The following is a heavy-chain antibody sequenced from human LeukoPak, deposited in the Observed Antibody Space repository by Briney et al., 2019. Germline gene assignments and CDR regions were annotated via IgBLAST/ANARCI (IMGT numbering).Heavy chain of an antibody. CDR3: ARDSALCRTDIVNY. V-gene: IGHV1-18*01. CDR1: GGTFSSYA. D-gene: IGHD2-15*01. CDR2: ISAYNGNT. Sequence: SSVKVSCKASGGTFSSYAISWVRQAPGQGLEWMGWISAYNGNTNYAQKLQGRVTMTTDTSTSTAYMELRSLRSDDTAVYYCARDSALCRTDIVNYWGQGTLVTVSS. J-gene: IGHJ4*02.